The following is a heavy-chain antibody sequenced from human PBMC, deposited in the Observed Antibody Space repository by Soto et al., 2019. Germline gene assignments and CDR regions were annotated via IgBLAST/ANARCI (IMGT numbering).Heavy chain of an antibody. Sequence: SETLSLTCSLSGGSINSSDHFWGWIRQTPGKGLEWIGSVYYTETTYYNPSLKSPVTISVETSRNTFSLKVNSVTAADTGIYYCARQRVIPTNMLIKSFDPWGQGTLVTVSS. D-gene: IGHD2-21*01. CDR1: GGSINSSDHF. V-gene: IGHV4-39*01. CDR2: VYYTETT. CDR3: ARQRVIPTNMLIKSFDP. J-gene: IGHJ5*02.